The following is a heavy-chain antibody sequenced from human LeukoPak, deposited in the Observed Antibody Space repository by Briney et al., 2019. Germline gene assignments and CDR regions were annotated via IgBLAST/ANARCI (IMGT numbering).Heavy chain of an antibody. Sequence: PSETLSLTCTVSGGSISSYYWSWIRQPPGKGLEWIGYIYYSGSTNYNPSLKSRVTISVDTSKHQFSMKLSSVTAADTAVYYCARSGYCSGGSCIDAFDIWGQGTMVTVSS. CDR2: IYYSGST. CDR1: GGSISSYY. J-gene: IGHJ3*02. V-gene: IGHV4-59*01. D-gene: IGHD2-15*01. CDR3: ARSGYCSGGSCIDAFDI.